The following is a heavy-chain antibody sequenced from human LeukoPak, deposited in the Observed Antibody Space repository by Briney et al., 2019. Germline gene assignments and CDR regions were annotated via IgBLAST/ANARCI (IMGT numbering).Heavy chain of an antibody. D-gene: IGHD3-22*01. CDR3: ARAVRYDSSGYQYYFDY. CDR2: IKPDGSEK. V-gene: IGHV3-7*03. CDR1: GFTFGTYW. Sequence: PGGSLRLSCAASGFTFGTYWVTWVRQAPGKGLEWVANIKPDGSEKYYVDSGKGRFTISRDNAKNSLYLQMNSLRAEDTAVYYCARAVRYDSSGYQYYFDYWGQGTLVTVSS. J-gene: IGHJ4*02.